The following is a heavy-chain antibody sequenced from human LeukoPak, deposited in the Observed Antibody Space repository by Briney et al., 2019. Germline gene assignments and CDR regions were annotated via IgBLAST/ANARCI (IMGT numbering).Heavy chain of an antibody. CDR3: ARVAWYQLLGRFLLGY. CDR1: GYTFTGYY. D-gene: IGHD2-2*01. Sequence: ASVKVSCKASGYTFTGYYMHWVRQAPGQGLEWMGWINPNSGGTNYAQKFQGRVTMTRDTSISTAYMELSRLRSDDTAVYYCARVAWYQLLGRFLLGYWGQGTLVTVSS. V-gene: IGHV1-2*02. CDR2: INPNSGGT. J-gene: IGHJ4*02.